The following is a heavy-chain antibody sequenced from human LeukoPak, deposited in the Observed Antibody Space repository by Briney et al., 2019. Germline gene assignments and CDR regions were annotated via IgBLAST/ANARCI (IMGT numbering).Heavy chain of an antibody. CDR1: GFTFSSYA. D-gene: IGHD1-26*01. Sequence: GGSLRLSCAASGFTFSSYAMSWVRQAPGKGLEWVPAISGSGGSTYYADSVKGRFTISRDNSKNTLYLQMNSLRAEDTAVYYCAKDGWELLSAYYFDYWGQGTLVTVSS. V-gene: IGHV3-23*01. J-gene: IGHJ4*02. CDR2: ISGSGGST. CDR3: AKDGWELLSAYYFDY.